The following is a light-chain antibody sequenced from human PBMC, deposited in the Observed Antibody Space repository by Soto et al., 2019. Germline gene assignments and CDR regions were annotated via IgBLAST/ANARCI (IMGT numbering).Light chain of an antibody. CDR2: DDR. J-gene: IGLJ1*01. Sequence: SYELTQPPSVSVAPGQTARITCGGNNIGSKSGHWYQQKPGQAPVLVVYDDRDRPSGIPERFSGSNSGNSATLTISRVEAGDEADYYCQVWDSSSDHYGFGTGTKVTVL. V-gene: IGLV3-21*02. CDR3: QVWDSSSDHYG. CDR1: NIGSKS.